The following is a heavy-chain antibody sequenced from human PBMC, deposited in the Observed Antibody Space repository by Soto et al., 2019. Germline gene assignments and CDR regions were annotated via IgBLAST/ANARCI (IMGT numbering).Heavy chain of an antibody. J-gene: IGHJ6*02. CDR2: ISAYNGNT. CDR3: ARDVDIVTYYYYYGMDV. V-gene: IGHV1-18*01. CDR1: GYTFTSYG. D-gene: IGHD5-12*01. Sequence: ASVEVSCKASGYTFTSYGISWVRQAPGQGLEWMGWISAYNGNTNYAQKLQGRVTMTTDTSTSTAYMELRSLRSDDTAVYYCARDVDIVTYYYYYGMDVWGQGTTVTVSS.